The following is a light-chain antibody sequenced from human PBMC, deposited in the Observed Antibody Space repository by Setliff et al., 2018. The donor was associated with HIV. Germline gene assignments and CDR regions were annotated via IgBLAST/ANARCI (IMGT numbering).Light chain of an antibody. CDR2: GNT. J-gene: IGLJ1*01. V-gene: IGLV1-40*01. CDR3: QSYDCRLSYV. Sequence: QSVLTQPPSVSGAPGQGVTISCTGSSSNIGTGYDVHWYQQLPGRAPKLLIYGNTNRPSGVPDRFSGSKSGTSASLAITGLQAEDEADYYCQSYDCRLSYVFGTGTKVTVL. CDR1: SSNIGTGYD.